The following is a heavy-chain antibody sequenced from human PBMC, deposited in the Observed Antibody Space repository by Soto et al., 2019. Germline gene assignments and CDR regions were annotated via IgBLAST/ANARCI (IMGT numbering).Heavy chain of an antibody. J-gene: IGHJ5*02. V-gene: IGHV5-10-1*01. Sequence: EVQLVQSGAEVKKPGESLRISCKGSGYSFTSYWISWVRQMPGKGLEWMGRIDPSDSYTNYSPSFQGHVTISADKSIPTTYLQWSSQKASVTARYCCARHGVADRGCVDEPPWGQGTLVTVSS. CDR3: ARHGVADRGCVDEPP. CDR2: IDPSDSYT. CDR1: GYSFTSYW. D-gene: IGHD3-10*01.